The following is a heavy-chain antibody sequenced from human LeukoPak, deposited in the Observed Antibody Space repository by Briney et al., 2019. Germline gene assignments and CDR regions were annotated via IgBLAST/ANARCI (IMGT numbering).Heavy chain of an antibody. V-gene: IGHV1-18*01. D-gene: IGHD6-19*01. J-gene: IGHJ4*02. CDR2: ISAYNGNT. CDR1: GYTFTSYG. CDR3: ARDSSSGWSNNPHFDY. Sequence: ASVKVSCKASGYTFTSYGISWVRQAPGQGLEWMGWISAYNGNTNYAQKLQGRVTMTTDTSTSTAYMELRSLRSDDTAVYYCARDSSSGWSNNPHFDYWGQGTLVTVSS.